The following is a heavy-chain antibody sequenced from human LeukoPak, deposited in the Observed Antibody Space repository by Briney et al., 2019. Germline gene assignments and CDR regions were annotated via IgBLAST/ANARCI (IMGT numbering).Heavy chain of an antibody. CDR3: ARDCGRDCHWIDY. D-gene: IGHD2-21*02. CDR1: GGTFSSYA. CDR2: IIPILGIA. V-gene: IGHV1-69*04. J-gene: IGHJ4*02. Sequence: SVKVSCKASGGTFSSYAISWVRQAPGQGLERMGRIIPILGIANYAQKFQGRVTITADKSTSTAYMELSSLRSEDTAVYYCARDCGRDCHWIDYWGQGTLVTVSS.